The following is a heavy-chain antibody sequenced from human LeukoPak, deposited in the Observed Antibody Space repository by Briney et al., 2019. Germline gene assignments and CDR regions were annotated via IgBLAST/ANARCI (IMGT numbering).Heavy chain of an antibody. CDR3: ASVTANEGDYFDY. CDR1: GGSISSYY. D-gene: IGHD2-21*02. Sequence: SETLSLTCTVSGGSISSYYWSWIRQPPGKGLEWIGYIYYSGSTNYNPSLKSRVTISVDTSKNQFSLKLSSVTAAGTAVYYCASVTANEGDYFDYWGQGTLVTVSS. CDR2: IYYSGST. V-gene: IGHV4-59*01. J-gene: IGHJ4*02.